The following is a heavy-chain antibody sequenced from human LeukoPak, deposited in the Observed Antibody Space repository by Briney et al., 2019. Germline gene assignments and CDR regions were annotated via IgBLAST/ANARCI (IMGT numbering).Heavy chain of an antibody. V-gene: IGHV1-69*01. J-gene: IGHJ4*02. Sequence: GSSVKVSCKASGGTFSSYAISWVRQAPGQGLEWMGGIIPIFGTANYAQKFQGRVTITADESTSAAYMELSSLRSEDTAVYYCASLNTAMVNDYWGQGTLVTVSS. D-gene: IGHD5-18*01. CDR3: ASLNTAMVNDY. CDR2: IIPIFGTA. CDR1: GGTFSSYA.